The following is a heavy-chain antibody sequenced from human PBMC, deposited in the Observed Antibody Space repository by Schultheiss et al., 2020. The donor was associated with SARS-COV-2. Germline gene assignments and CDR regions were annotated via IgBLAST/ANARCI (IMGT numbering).Heavy chain of an antibody. CDR3: ARDGSGWYAEYFQH. CDR2: IIPIFGTA. V-gene: IGHV1-69*13. D-gene: IGHD6-19*01. J-gene: IGHJ1*01. CDR1: GGTFSSYA. Sequence: SVKVSCKASGGTFSSYAISWVRQAPGQGLEWMGGIIPIFGTANYAQKFQGRVTITADESTSTAYMELSSLRSEETAVYYCARDGSGWYAEYFQHWGQGTLITVSS.